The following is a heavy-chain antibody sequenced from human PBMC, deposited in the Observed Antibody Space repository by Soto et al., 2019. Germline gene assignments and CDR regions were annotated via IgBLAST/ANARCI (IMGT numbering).Heavy chain of an antibody. CDR3: AKKGGFEYFFDS. J-gene: IGHJ4*02. V-gene: IGHV4-59*01. CDR1: GVSIRNSY. D-gene: IGHD5-12*01. CDR2: IYYTGST. Sequence: QVPLQESGPGLVKPSESLSLTCTVSGVSIRNSYWNWIRQPPGKGLEWIGSIYYTGSTNYNPSLKSRVSISVDTSKNQFSLTLTSVTAADTAVYYCAKKGGFEYFFDSWGQGTLVTVSS.